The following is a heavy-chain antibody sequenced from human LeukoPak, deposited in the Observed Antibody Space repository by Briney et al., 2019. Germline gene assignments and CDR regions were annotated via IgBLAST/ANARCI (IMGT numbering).Heavy chain of an antibody. CDR2: ISSSGSTI. Sequence: GGSLRLSCAASGFTFSGYEMNWVRQAPGKGLEWVSYISSSGSTIYYADSVKGRFTISGDNAKNSLYLQMNSLRAEDTAVYYCARAGSEWLGTFDYWGQGTLVTVSS. CDR1: GFTFSGYE. V-gene: IGHV3-48*03. D-gene: IGHD6-19*01. CDR3: ARAGSEWLGTFDY. J-gene: IGHJ4*02.